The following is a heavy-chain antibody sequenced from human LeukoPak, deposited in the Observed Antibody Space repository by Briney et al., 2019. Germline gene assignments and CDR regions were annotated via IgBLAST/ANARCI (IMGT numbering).Heavy chain of an antibody. D-gene: IGHD6-13*01. J-gene: IGHJ6*02. CDR1: GFTFSSYS. V-gene: IGHV3-21*01. CDR3: ARDPPYSSSWYGMDV. Sequence: GGSLRLSCAASGFTFSSYSMNWVRQAPGKGLEWVSSISSSSSYIHYADSVKGRFTISRDNAKNSLYLQMNSLRAEDTAVYYCARDPPYSSSWYGMDVWGQGTTVTVSS. CDR2: ISSSSSYI.